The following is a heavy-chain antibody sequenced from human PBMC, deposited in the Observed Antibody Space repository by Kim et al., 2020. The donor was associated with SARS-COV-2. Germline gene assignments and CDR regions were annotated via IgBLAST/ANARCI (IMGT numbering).Heavy chain of an antibody. J-gene: IGHJ4*02. Sequence: DSGKGRFTISRDNSKNTLYLQMNSLRAEDTAVYYCARDNGEDGYNTHFDYWGQGTLVTVSS. CDR3: ARDNGEDGYNTHFDY. V-gene: IGHV3-30*07. D-gene: IGHD5-12*01.